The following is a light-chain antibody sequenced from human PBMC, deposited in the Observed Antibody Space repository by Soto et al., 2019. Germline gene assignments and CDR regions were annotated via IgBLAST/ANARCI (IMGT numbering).Light chain of an antibody. CDR1: QGIDSS. J-gene: IGKJ1*01. CDR3: LQHHSFPRT. Sequence: ILLTQSPSSLSASVGDIVTITCRASQGIDSSFAWYQQKPGKAPKLLIYAASSLQSGVPSRFSGSGSGTEFILTISSLQPEDSATYYCLQHHSFPRTFGQGTKVDI. CDR2: AAS. V-gene: IGKV1-9*01.